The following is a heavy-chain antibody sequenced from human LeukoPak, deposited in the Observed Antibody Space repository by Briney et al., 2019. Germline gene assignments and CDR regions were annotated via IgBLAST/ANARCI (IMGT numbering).Heavy chain of an antibody. CDR2: IYYSGST. V-gene: IGHV4-59*12. CDR3: ARDSSGYYYY. Sequence: SETLSLTCTVSGGSITPYYWSWIRQPPGKGLECIGYIYYSGSTNYNPSLKSRVTISVDRSKNQFSLKLSSVTAADTAVYYCARDSSGYYYYWGQGTLVTVSS. CDR1: GGSITPYY. J-gene: IGHJ4*02. D-gene: IGHD3-22*01.